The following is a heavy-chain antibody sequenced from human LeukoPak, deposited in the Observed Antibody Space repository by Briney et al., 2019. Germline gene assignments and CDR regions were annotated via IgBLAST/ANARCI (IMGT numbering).Heavy chain of an antibody. D-gene: IGHD3-22*01. V-gene: IGHV1-46*01. Sequence: ASVKVSCKASGYTFTSYYMHWVRQAPGQGLEWMGIINPSGGSTSYAQKFQGRVTMTRDTSTSTVYMELSSLRSKDTAVYYCARAGGCDYYDSSGYCLFDYWGQGTLVTVSS. CDR3: ARAGGCDYYDSSGYCLFDY. J-gene: IGHJ4*02. CDR2: INPSGGST. CDR1: GYTFTSYY.